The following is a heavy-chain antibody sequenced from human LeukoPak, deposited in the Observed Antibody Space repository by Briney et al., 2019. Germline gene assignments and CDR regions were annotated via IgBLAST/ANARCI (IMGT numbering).Heavy chain of an antibody. Sequence: ASVKVSCKASGYTFTSYYMHWVRQAPGQGLEWMGIINPSGGSTSYAQKFQGRVTMTRDVSTSTVYMELSSLRSEDTAVYYCARASSTRYYFDYWGQGTLVTVSS. CDR2: INPSGGST. CDR3: ARASSTRYYFDY. V-gene: IGHV1-46*01. J-gene: IGHJ4*02. D-gene: IGHD6-13*01. CDR1: GYTFTSYY.